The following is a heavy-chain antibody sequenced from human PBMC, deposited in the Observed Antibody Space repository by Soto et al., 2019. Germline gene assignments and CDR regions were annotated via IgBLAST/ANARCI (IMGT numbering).Heavy chain of an antibody. J-gene: IGHJ3*02. D-gene: IGHD5-12*01. CDR1: GGSISSGGYY. V-gene: IGHV4-31*03. CDR3: ARNSGYPGDAFDI. CDR2: IYYSGST. Sequence: PSETLSLTCTVSGGSISSGGYYWSWIRQHPGKGLEWIGYIYYSGSTYYNPSLKSRVTISVDTSKNQFSLKLSSVTAADTAVYYCARNSGYPGDAFDIWGQGTMVTVS.